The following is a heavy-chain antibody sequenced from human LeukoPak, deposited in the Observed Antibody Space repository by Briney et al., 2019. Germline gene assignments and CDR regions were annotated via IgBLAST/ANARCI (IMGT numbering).Heavy chain of an antibody. J-gene: IGHJ4*02. CDR2: IYYSGST. D-gene: IGHD2-2*01. CDR3: ARVSTLGYCSSTSCYAIDY. Sequence: PSQTLSLTCTVSGGSISSGDYYWSWIRQPPGKGLEWIGYIYYSGSTYYNPSLKSRVTISVDTSKNQFSLKLSSVTAADTAVYYCARVSTLGYCSSTSCYAIDYWGQGTLVTVSS. V-gene: IGHV4-30-4*01. CDR1: GGSISSGDYY.